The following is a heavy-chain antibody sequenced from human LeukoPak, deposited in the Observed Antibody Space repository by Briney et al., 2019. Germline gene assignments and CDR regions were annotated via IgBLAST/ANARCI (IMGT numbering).Heavy chain of an antibody. Sequence: PGGSLRLSCAASGFTFSSYGMHWVRQAPGKGLEWVAVIWYDGSNKYYADSVKGRFTISGDNSKNTLYLQMNSLRAEDTAVYYCAREDIVSRTLDYWGQGTLVTVSS. J-gene: IGHJ4*02. CDR3: AREDIVSRTLDY. CDR2: IWYDGSNK. V-gene: IGHV3-33*01. D-gene: IGHD1-7*01. CDR1: GFTFSSYG.